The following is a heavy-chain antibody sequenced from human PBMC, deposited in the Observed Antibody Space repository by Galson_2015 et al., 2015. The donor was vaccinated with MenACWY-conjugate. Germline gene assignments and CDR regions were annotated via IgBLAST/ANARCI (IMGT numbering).Heavy chain of an antibody. J-gene: IGHJ6*02. Sequence: SLRLSCAASGFIFRSHWMSWVRQAPGKGLEWVADIREGGSEIYSQDSLKGRFTISRDNAKNLLYLQMNSLRTEDTGVYYCARVKGLVAKYYYNLDVWGRGTTVTVSS. CDR2: IREGGSEI. D-gene: IGHD6-6*01. V-gene: IGHV3-7*03. CDR1: GFIFRSHW. CDR3: ARVKGLVAKYYYNLDV.